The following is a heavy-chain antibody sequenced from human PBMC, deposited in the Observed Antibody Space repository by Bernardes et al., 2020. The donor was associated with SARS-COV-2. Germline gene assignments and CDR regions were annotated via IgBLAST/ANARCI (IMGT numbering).Heavy chain of an antibody. CDR1: GYTFTDYF. Sequence: ASVKVSCKASGYTFTDYFIHWVRQAPGQRLEWMGWINPNTGGTNYVQKFQGRVTMTRDTSITTAYMELSWLGSDDTAIYYCARDEAYCGGDCGEYYYYYGMDVWGQGTTVTVSS. CDR3: ARDEAYCGGDCGEYYYYYGMDV. J-gene: IGHJ6*02. CDR2: INPNTGGT. D-gene: IGHD2-21*02. V-gene: IGHV1-2*02.